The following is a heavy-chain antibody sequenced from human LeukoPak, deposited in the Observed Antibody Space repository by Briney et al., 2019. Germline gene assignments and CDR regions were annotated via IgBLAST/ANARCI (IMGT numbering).Heavy chain of an antibody. CDR2: ISRSGSTK. V-gene: IGHV3-11*04. Sequence: GGSLRLSCAASGFTFSDYNMRWIRQAPGKGLEWVSSISRSGSTKYYADSVKGRFTISRDNARNSLYLQMHSLRVEDTAVYYCARDKIVGPTKFDYWGQGTLVTVSS. CDR3: ARDKIVGPTKFDY. J-gene: IGHJ4*02. D-gene: IGHD1-26*01. CDR1: GFTFSDYN.